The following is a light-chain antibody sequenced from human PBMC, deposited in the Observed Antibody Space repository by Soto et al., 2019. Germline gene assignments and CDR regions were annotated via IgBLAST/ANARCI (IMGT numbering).Light chain of an antibody. Sequence: DIVLTQSPCTLSFSPLVRSTLSCRASQSVSNNFLAWYQQKPGQAPRLLIYGASSRAAGIPDRFSGSGSGTDFTLTISRLEPEDFAVYYCQQYATSPPRTFGQGTKVDIK. CDR3: QQYATSPPRT. CDR1: QSVSNNF. CDR2: GAS. J-gene: IGKJ1*01. V-gene: IGKV3-20*01.